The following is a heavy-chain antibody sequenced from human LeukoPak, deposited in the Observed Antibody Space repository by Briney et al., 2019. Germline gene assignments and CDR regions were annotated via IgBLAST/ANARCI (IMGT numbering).Heavy chain of an antibody. Sequence: PSETLSLTCTVSGGSVSSGSYYWSWIRQPPGKGLEWIGEIYHSGSTNYNPSLKSRVTISVDKSKNQFSLKLSSVTAADTAVYYCARGDSSSWYVWFDPWGQGTLVTVSS. D-gene: IGHD6-13*01. CDR3: ARGDSSSWYVWFDP. CDR2: IYHSGST. V-gene: IGHV4-61*01. J-gene: IGHJ5*02. CDR1: GGSVSSGSYY.